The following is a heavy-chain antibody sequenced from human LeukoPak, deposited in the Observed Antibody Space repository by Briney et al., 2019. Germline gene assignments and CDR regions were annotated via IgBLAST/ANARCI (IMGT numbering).Heavy chain of an antibody. J-gene: IGHJ6*02. CDR1: GFTFSSYG. V-gene: IGHV3-30*18. CDR3: AKSYYDFWSGWDYYYGMDV. Sequence: GGSLRLSCAASGFTFSSYGMHWVRQAPGKGLERVAVISHDGSNKYYADSVKGRFTISRDNSKNTLYLQMNSLRAEDTAVYYCAKSYYDFWSGWDYYYGMDVWGQGTTVTVSS. CDR2: ISHDGSNK. D-gene: IGHD3-3*01.